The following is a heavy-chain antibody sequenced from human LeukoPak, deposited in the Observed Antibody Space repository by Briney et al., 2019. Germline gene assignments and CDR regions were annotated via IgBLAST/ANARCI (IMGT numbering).Heavy chain of an antibody. CDR2: ISGSGGST. CDR3: AKEFYDSGGCDY. D-gene: IGHD3-22*01. CDR1: GFTFSNYA. V-gene: IGHV3-23*01. Sequence: GGSLRLSCAASGFTFSNYAMSWVRQAPGKGLEWVSGISGSGGSTYYADSVKGRFTFSRDNSKNTLYLQMNSLRAEDTGVYYCAKEFYDSGGCDYWGQGTLVTVSS. J-gene: IGHJ4*02.